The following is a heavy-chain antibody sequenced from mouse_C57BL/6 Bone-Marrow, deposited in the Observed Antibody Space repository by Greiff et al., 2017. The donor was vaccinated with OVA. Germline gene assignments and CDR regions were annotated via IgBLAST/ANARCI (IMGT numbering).Heavy chain of an antibody. Sequence: QVQLQQSGAELVKPGASVKMSCKASGYTFTSYWITWVKQRPGQGLEWIGDIYPGSGSTNYNEKFKSKATLTVDTSSSTAYMQLSSLTSEDSAVYYCARGGGLRRGSMDYWGQGTSVTVSS. CDR3: ARGGGLRRGSMDY. J-gene: IGHJ4*01. V-gene: IGHV1-55*01. CDR1: GYTFTSYW. D-gene: IGHD2-2*01. CDR2: IYPGSGST.